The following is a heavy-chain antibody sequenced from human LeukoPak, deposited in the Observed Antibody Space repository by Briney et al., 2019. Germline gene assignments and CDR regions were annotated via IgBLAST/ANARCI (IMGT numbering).Heavy chain of an antibody. Sequence: PSETLSLTCTVSGGSISSGDYYWSWIRQPPGKGLEWIGYIYYSGSTYYNPSLKSRVTISVDTSKNQFSLKLSSVTAADTAVYYCARDVLRFLEWSPTSRYFDLWGRGTLVTVSS. CDR3: ARDVLRFLEWSPTSRYFDL. V-gene: IGHV4-30-4*08. CDR2: IYYSGST. J-gene: IGHJ2*01. CDR1: GGSISSGDYY. D-gene: IGHD3-3*01.